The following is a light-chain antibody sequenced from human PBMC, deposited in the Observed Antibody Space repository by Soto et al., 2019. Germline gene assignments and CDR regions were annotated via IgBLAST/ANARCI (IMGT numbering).Light chain of an antibody. J-gene: IGLJ1*01. CDR2: EVS. CDR1: SSDVGSYNY. V-gene: IGLV2-14*01. Sequence: QSALTQPASVSGSSGQSITISCTGTSSDVGSYNYVSWYQQHPGKAPKLMIYEVSHRPSGISSRFSGSKSGNTASLTISGLQTEGEADYYCSSYTSSSTLFGTGTKVTVL. CDR3: SSYTSSSTL.